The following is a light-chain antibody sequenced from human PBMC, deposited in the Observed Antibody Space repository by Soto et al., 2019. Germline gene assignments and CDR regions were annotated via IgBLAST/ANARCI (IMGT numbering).Light chain of an antibody. Sequence: EIVLTQSPGTLSLSPGERATLSCRASQSVANNYLAWYQQKPGQAPRFLMYDASSRATGIPDQFSGSGSGTDFTLTISRLEPEDFAVYYCEQYGSTPLTFGGGTKVEIK. J-gene: IGKJ4*01. CDR1: QSVANNY. CDR2: DAS. CDR3: EQYGSTPLT. V-gene: IGKV3-20*01.